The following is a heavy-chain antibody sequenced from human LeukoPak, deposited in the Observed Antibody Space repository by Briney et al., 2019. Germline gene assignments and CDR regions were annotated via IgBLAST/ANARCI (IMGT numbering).Heavy chain of an antibody. J-gene: IGHJ4*02. CDR1: GFGFSTYD. Sequence: ASVKDSCKASGFGFSTYDINWVRQAAGQGLEWMGWINPKSNNTDFAQRFQGRVTMTTNTSINIAYMELGSLTSEDTAVYFCARGRGFLPAASPFDYWGQGTLVTVSS. CDR2: INPKSNNT. V-gene: IGHV1-8*01. D-gene: IGHD2-2*01. CDR3: ARGRGFLPAASPFDY.